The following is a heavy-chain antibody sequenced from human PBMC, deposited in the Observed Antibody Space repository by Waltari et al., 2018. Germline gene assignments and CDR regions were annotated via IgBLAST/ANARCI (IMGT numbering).Heavy chain of an antibody. V-gene: IGHV4-4*07. Sequence: QVQLQESGPGLVKPSETLSLTCTVSGGSISSYYWSWIRQPAGKGLEWIGRIYTSGSTNYNPARKSRGTMSVDTSKNQFSLKLSSVTAADTAVYYCARYMVRGWILDYWGQGTLVTVSS. CDR1: GGSISSYY. J-gene: IGHJ4*02. CDR2: IYTSGST. D-gene: IGHD3-10*01. CDR3: ARYMVRGWILDY.